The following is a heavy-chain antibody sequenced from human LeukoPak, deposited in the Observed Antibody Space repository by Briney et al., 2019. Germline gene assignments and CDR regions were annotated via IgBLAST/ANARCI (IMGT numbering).Heavy chain of an antibody. J-gene: IGHJ5*02. D-gene: IGHD6-13*01. V-gene: IGHV3-30*03. CDR1: GFTSSNYG. Sequence: GGSLRLSCAASGFTSSNYGMHWVRQAPGKGLEWVAVISYDGSNKYYADSVKGRFIISRDNSKNTLYLQMNSLRGEDTAVYYCARERIATTGTGWFDPWGQGTLVTVSS. CDR3: ARERIATTGTGWFDP. CDR2: ISYDGSNK.